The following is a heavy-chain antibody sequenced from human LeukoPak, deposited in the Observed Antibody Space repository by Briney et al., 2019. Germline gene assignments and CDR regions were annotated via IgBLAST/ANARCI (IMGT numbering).Heavy chain of an antibody. CDR1: GYTFTSYY. CDR3: ARDMDSGPDFFDY. CDR2: INPSGGST. J-gene: IGHJ4*02. Sequence: ASVKVSCKASGYTFTSYYMHWVRQAPGQGLEWMGIINPSGGSTSYAQKFQGRVTMTRDTSISTAYMELSRLSSDDTAVYYCARDMDSGPDFFDYWGLGTLVTVSS. D-gene: IGHD1-26*01. V-gene: IGHV1-46*01.